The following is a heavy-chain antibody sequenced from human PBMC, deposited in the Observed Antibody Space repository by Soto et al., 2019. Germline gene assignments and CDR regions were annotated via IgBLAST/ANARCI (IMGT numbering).Heavy chain of an antibody. CDR2: LYYSGST. CDR1: GGSVSNYY. D-gene: IGHD1-26*01. CDR3: ASARSPESELLPQYFDY. Sequence: PWETLSLTCTVSGGSVSNYYWGWIRQPRGNGLEWIGYLYYSGSTNYNPSLSSRVTISVDTSKNQFSLKMSSVTAADTAVYYCASARSPESELLPQYFDYWGQGLLLTVSS. J-gene: IGHJ4*02. V-gene: IGHV4-59*02.